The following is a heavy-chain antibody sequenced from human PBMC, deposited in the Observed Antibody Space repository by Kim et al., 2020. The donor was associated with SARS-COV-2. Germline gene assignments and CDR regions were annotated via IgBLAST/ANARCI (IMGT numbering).Heavy chain of an antibody. D-gene: IGHD6-13*01. CDR3: ARAPRTAAGTHDY. V-gene: IGHV6-1*01. J-gene: IGHJ4*02. Sequence: DYAVSVKSRITIKADTSKNQFSLHLNSVTPEDTAVYYCARAPRTAAGTHDYWGQGTLVTVSS.